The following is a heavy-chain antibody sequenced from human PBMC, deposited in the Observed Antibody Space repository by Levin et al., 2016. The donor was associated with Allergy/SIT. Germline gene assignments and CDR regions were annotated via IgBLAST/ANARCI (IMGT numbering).Heavy chain of an antibody. CDR2: FYYSGST. J-gene: IGHJ4*02. CDR3: ARQSEGLSI. V-gene: IGHV4-59*01. D-gene: IGHD2-2*01. CDR1: GDSIRNYY. Sequence: GSLRLSCTVSGDSIRNYYWNWIRQPPGKGLEWIGYFYYSGSTDYNPSLKSRVTISVDTSKNQFSLKLTSVTAADTAVYYCARQSEGLSIWGQGTLVTVSS.